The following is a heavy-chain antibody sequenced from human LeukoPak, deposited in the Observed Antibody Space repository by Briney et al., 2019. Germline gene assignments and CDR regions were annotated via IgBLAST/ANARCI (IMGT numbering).Heavy chain of an antibody. CDR3: ARRQSGSTFDI. V-gene: IGHV4-39*01. Sequence: LRLSCAASGFTFSSYGMHWIRQPPGKGLEWIGSISYSGSTYYSPSLKSRVTISVDTSKNQFSLKLSSVTAADTAVYYCARRQSGSTFDIWGQGTMVTVSS. CDR1: GFTFSSYG. CDR2: ISYSGST. D-gene: IGHD3-10*01. J-gene: IGHJ3*02.